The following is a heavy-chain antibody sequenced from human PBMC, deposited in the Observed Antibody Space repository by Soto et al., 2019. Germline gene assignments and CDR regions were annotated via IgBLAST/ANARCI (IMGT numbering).Heavy chain of an antibody. CDR2: TYYTGST. Sequence: PSETLSLTCTISGGSISGYYWSWVRRPPGKGLDWIGYTYYTGSTNYNPSLKSRVTISVDPSKNQFSLHLSSVTAADTAVYYCARFRDGYTFDYWGRGTLVTVSS. J-gene: IGHJ4*02. CDR1: GGSISGYY. CDR3: ARFRDGYTFDY. V-gene: IGHV4-59*01. D-gene: IGHD5-12*01.